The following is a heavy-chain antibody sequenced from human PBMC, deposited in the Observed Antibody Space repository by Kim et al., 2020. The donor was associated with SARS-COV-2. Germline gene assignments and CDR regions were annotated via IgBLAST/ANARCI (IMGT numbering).Heavy chain of an antibody. CDR2: ISAYNGNT. D-gene: IGHD2-15*01. J-gene: IGHJ6*02. CDR3: ARAKYCSGGSCYSWFGGADYGMDV. Sequence: ASVKVSCKASGYTFTSYGISWVRQAPGQGLEWMGWISAYNGNTNYAQKLQGRVTMTTDTSTSTAYMELRSLRSDDTAVYYCARAKYCSGGSCYSWFGGADYGMDVWGQGTTVTVSS. CDR1: GYTFTSYG. V-gene: IGHV1-18*04.